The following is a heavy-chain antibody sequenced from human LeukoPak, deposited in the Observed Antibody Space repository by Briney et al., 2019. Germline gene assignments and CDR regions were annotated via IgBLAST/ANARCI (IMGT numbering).Heavy chain of an antibody. V-gene: IGHV3-23*01. CDR1: GFTFSNAW. CDR2: ISGSGGST. CDR3: AREYSSGWYLPYYFDY. Sequence: PGGSLRLSCAASGFTFSNAWMSWVRQAPGKGLEWVSAISGSGGSTYYADSVKGRFTISRDNSKNTLYLQMNSLRAEDTAVYYCAREYSSGWYLPYYFDYWGQGTLVTVSS. D-gene: IGHD6-19*01. J-gene: IGHJ4*02.